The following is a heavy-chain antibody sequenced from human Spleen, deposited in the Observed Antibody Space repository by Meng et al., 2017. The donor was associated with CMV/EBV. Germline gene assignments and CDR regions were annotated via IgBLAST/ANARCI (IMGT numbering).Heavy chain of an antibody. CDR3: AKNRGAHYYYAMDV. D-gene: IGHD1-26*01. CDR2: IYSGGSST. J-gene: IGHJ6*02. V-gene: IGHV3-23*03. Sequence: GGSLKISCAASGFTFNSYAMSWVRQAPGKGLEWVSLIYSGGSSTYYADSVKGRFTISRDNSKNTLYLQMNSLRAEDTAIYYCAKNRGAHYYYAMDVWGQGTTVTVSS. CDR1: GFTFNSYA.